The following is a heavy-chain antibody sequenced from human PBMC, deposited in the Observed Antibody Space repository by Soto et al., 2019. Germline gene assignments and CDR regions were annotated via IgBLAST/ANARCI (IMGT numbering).Heavy chain of an antibody. Sequence: ASVRVSCEASGSASPGYCMSWVRQAPGQCRAWMGSINPNSGGTNYAQKFQGRVTMTEDTSTDTAYMELSSLRSEDTAAYYCATVDSRRYYDSSGLRACDYWGQGTLVTVSS. V-gene: IGHV1-2*02. CDR3: ATVDSRRYYDSSGLRACDY. CDR1: GSASPGYC. J-gene: IGHJ4*02. D-gene: IGHD3-22*01. CDR2: INPNSGGT.